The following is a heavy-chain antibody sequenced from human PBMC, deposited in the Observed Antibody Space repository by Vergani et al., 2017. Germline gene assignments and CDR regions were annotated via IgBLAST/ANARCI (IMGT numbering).Heavy chain of an antibody. Sequence: QVQLVESGGGLVKPGGSLRLSCAVSGVTFSDYYMSWIRQAPGKGLEWVSYISSSGRNTHHSDSVKGRFTISRDNAKNSLYLQMDSLRAEDTAVYYCARRVRLANHGYYFDYWGQGTLVTVSA. CDR2: ISSSGRNT. CDR3: ARRVRLANHGYYFDY. CDR1: GVTFSDYY. J-gene: IGHJ4*02. D-gene: IGHD3-10*01. V-gene: IGHV3-11*01.